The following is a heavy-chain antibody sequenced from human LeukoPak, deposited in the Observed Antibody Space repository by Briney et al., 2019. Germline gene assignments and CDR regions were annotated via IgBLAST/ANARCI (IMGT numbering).Heavy chain of an antibody. CDR2: IYHSGST. CDR3: ARDVVVAAREDWFDP. CDR1: GYSISSGYY. J-gene: IGHJ5*02. V-gene: IGHV4-38-2*02. D-gene: IGHD2-15*01. Sequence: SETLSLTCTVSGYSISSGYYWGWIRQPPGKGLEWIGSIYHSGSTYYNPSLKSRVTISVDTSKNQFSLKLSSVTAADPAVYYCARDVVVAAREDWFDPWGQGILVTVSS.